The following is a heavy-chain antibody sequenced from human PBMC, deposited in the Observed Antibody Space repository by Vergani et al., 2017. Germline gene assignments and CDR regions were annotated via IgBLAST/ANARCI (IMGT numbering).Heavy chain of an antibody. CDR2: ISGSGGST. D-gene: IGHD6-19*01. CDR1: GFTFSSYA. V-gene: IGHV3-23*01. J-gene: IGHJ4*02. Sequence: EVQLLESGGGLVQPGGSLRLSCAASGFTFSSYAMSWVRQAPGKGLEWVSAISGSGGSTYYADSVKGRFTISRDNSKNTLYLQMNSLRAEDTAVYYCTKQYSSGWSGGDYWGQGTLVTVSS. CDR3: TKQYSSGWSGGDY.